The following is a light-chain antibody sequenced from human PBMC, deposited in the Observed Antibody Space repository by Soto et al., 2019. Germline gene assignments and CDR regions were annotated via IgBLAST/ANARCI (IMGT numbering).Light chain of an antibody. CDR1: QSVSSSY. V-gene: IGKV3-20*01. CDR2: GAS. J-gene: IGKJ1*01. Sequence: EIVLTQSPGTLSLSPGERATLSCRASQSVSSSYLAWYQQKPGQAPRLLIYGASSRATGIPDRFSGSGSGTDFTLTISGLQSEDFAVYYCQQYNNWPPVTFGQGTKVDIK. CDR3: QQYNNWPPVT.